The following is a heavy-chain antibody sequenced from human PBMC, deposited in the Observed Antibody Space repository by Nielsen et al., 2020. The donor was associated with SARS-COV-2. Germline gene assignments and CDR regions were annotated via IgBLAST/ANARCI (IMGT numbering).Heavy chain of an antibody. CDR3: ARAGGGIRDYMYYYYGMDV. J-gene: IGHJ6*02. V-gene: IGHV1-18*01. Sequence: ASVKVSCKASGYTFTSYGISWVRQAPGQGLEWMGWISAYNGNTNYAQKLQGRVTMTTDTSTSTAYMELRSLRSDDTAVYYCARAGGGIRDYMYYYYGMDVWGQGTTATVSS. CDR2: ISAYNGNT. CDR1: GYTFTSYG. D-gene: IGHD4-11*01.